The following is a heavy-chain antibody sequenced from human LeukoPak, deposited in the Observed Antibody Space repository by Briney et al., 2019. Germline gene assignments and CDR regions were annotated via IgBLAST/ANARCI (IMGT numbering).Heavy chain of an antibody. CDR2: LYHSDSA. CDR3: ARQHDSYYYYYIDV. V-gene: IGHV4-38-2*01. CDR1: GYSISNNYY. Sequence: SETLSLTCAVSGYSISNNYYWVWIRQPPGRGLEWIGSLYHSDSAYYNTSLRRRVSMSVDTSKNQFSLTLSFVTAADTAVYYCARQHDSYYYYYIDVWGSGTTVTVSS. J-gene: IGHJ6*03.